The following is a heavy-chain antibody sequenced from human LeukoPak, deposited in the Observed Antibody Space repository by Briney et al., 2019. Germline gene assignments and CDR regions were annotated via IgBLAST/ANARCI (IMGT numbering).Heavy chain of an antibody. CDR1: GYTFTGHY. V-gene: IGHV1-2*02. CDR2: INPNSGGT. J-gene: IGHJ6*03. Sequence: ASVKVSCKASGYTFTGHYMHWVRQAPGQGLEWMGWINPNSGGTNYAQKFQGRVTMTRDTSISTAYMELSRLRSDDTAVYYCARETVVVVAASYYYMDVWGKGTTVTVSS. D-gene: IGHD2-15*01. CDR3: ARETVVVVAASYYYMDV.